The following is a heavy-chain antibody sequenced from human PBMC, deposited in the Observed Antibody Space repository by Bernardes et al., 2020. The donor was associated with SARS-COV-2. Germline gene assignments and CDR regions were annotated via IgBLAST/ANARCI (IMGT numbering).Heavy chain of an antibody. Sequence: GGSLRLSCAASGFTFNSYAMSWVRQAPGKGLEWVSAISGGGGSTYYADFVKGRFTISRDNSKNTLYLQMNSLRAEDTAVYYCAKDAQVVMGAFDYWGQGTLVTVSS. V-gene: IGHV3-23*01. CDR2: ISGGGGST. D-gene: IGHD2-15*01. CDR1: GFTFNSYA. CDR3: AKDAQVVMGAFDY. J-gene: IGHJ4*02.